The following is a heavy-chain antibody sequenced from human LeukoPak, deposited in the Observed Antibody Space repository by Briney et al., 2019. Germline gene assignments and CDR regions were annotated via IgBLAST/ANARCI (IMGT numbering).Heavy chain of an antibody. CDR1: GFTFDDYA. Sequence: GGSLRLSCPASGFTFDDYAMHWVRQAPGKGLEWVSLIRGVGGSTYYADSVKGRFTISRDNSKNSLYLQMNSLRTEDTALYYCAKDIEYDSSGYYLDPDYYFDYWGQGTLVTVSS. V-gene: IGHV3-43*02. D-gene: IGHD3-22*01. CDR3: AKDIEYDSSGYYLDPDYYFDY. J-gene: IGHJ4*02. CDR2: IRGVGGST.